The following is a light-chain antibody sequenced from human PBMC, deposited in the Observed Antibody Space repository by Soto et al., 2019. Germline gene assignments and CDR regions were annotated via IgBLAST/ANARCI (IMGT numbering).Light chain of an antibody. CDR2: EVS. CDR3: SSYTSSSTLV. Sequence: QSALTQPASVSGSPGQSITISCTGSSSDVGGYNYVSWYQQHPGKAPQLMIYEVSNRPSGISNRFSGPKSGNTASLTLSGLQAEDEADYYCSSYTSSSTLVFGGGTKLTVL. V-gene: IGLV2-14*01. J-gene: IGLJ2*01. CDR1: SSDVGGYNY.